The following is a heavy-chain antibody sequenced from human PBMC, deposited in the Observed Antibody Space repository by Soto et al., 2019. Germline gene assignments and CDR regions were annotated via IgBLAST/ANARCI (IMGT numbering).Heavy chain of an antibody. Sequence: SETLSLTCTFSGGSISSGDYHWSWILQPPGKGLEWIGYIDYSGSTYYNPALKSRVTISVDRSKNQFSLKLSSVTDADTAVYYCERVVDIGTRFDYRA. CDR3: ERVVDIGTRFDY. D-gene: IGHD1-1*01. CDR2: IDYSGST. V-gene: IGHV4-30-4*01. J-gene: IGHJ5*01. CDR1: GGSISSGDYH.